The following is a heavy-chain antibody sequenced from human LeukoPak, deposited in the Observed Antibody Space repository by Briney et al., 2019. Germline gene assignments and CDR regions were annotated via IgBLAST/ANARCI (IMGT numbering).Heavy chain of an antibody. CDR2: INPSGGST. J-gene: IGHJ3*02. V-gene: IGHV1-46*01. D-gene: IGHD2-15*01. CDR1: GYTFTSYY. Sequence: ASVKVCCKASGYTFTSYYMHSVRQAPGQGLEWMGIINPSGGSTTYAQKFQGRVTMTRDMSTSTVYMELSSLRSEDTAVYYCAIGYCRGGSCDDEPGDAFDIWGQGTMVTVSS. CDR3: AIGYCRGGSCDDEPGDAFDI.